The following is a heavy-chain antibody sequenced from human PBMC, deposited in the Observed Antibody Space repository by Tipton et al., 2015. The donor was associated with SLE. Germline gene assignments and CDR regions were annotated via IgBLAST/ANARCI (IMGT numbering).Heavy chain of an antibody. Sequence: SLRLSCAASGFIFSSYGMHWVRQAPGKGLEWVAFIRFDRDHQYNADSVKGRFTTSRDSSTSTVYLQMNSLRIEDTAVYYCAKDGSNWNLDYWGLGTLVTVSS. CDR3: AKDGSNWNLDY. CDR1: GFIFSSYG. J-gene: IGHJ4*02. CDR2: IRFDRDHQ. V-gene: IGHV3-30*02. D-gene: IGHD1-1*01.